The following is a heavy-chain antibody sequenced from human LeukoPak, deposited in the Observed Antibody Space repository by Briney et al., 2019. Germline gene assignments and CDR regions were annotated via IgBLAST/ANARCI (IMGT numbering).Heavy chain of an antibody. V-gene: IGHV3-9*01. J-gene: IGHJ6*02. D-gene: IGHD6-19*01. CDR3: AKDKSHSSWTSRCYYYALDV. CDR1: GFTFDEYA. CDR2: ISWKSGII. Sequence: PGRSLRLSCAASGFTFDEYAIHWVRQAPGKGLEWVSGISWKSGIIGYADSVKGRFTISRDNAKNSLYLQMNSLRPEDTALYYCAKDKSHSSWTSRCYYYALDVWGQGTTVTVSS.